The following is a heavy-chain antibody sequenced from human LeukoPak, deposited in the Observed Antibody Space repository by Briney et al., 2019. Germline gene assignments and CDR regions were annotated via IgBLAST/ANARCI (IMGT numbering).Heavy chain of an antibody. D-gene: IGHD6-6*01. CDR1: GGSFSGYY. Sequence: SDTLSLTCAVYGGSFSGYYWSWLRQPPGKGLEWLGEINHSGSTNYNPSLKSRVTISVDTSKNQFSLKLSSVTAADTAVYYCARGRIMRRWDYSSSSRGYYYYGMDVWGQGTTVTVSS. CDR2: INHSGST. V-gene: IGHV4-34*01. J-gene: IGHJ6*02. CDR3: ARGRIMRRWDYSSSSRGYYYYGMDV.